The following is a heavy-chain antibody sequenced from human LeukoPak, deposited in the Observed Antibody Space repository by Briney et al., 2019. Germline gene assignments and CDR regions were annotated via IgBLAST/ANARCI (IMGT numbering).Heavy chain of an antibody. CDR2: INPSGST. CDR3: ARGRHDITMIVVVMTSVSYYLDV. D-gene: IGHD3-22*01. Sequence: SETLSLTCAVYGGSFSGYHWTWVRQSPGKGLEWIGDINPSGSTYYNPSLKSRLTISVDTSKNKFSLKLRSVTAADTAVYYCARGRHDITMIVVVMTSVSYYLDVGGKGTTVTVS. CDR1: GGSFSGYH. J-gene: IGHJ6*03. V-gene: IGHV4-34*01.